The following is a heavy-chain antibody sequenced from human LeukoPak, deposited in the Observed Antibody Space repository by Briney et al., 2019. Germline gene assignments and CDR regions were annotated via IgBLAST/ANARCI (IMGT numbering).Heavy chain of an antibody. V-gene: IGHV4-61*08. Sequence: PSETLSLTCIVSGGSISSGGYYWTWIRQSPGKGLEWIGYVYHSGSTNYNPSLKSRVTISIDTSKKQFSLKLRSVTAADTAVYYCVRDLFGVVSAVGMDVWGQGTTVTVSS. CDR1: GGSISSGGYY. D-gene: IGHD3-3*01. CDR3: VRDLFGVVSAVGMDV. CDR2: VYHSGST. J-gene: IGHJ6*02.